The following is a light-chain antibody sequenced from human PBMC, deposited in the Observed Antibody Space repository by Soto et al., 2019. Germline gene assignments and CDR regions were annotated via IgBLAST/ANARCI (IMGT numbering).Light chain of an antibody. Sequence: DIVMTQSPDSLAVSLGERVTIHCKSSQSVLYSSNNRNYLAWYQQKPGQPPKLLIYWASTRESGVPDRFSGSGSGTDFTLTISSLQAEDVAVYYCQQYYNTPLTFGGGTKVDIK. CDR3: QQYYNTPLT. CDR1: QSVLYSSNNRNY. J-gene: IGKJ4*01. CDR2: WAS. V-gene: IGKV4-1*01.